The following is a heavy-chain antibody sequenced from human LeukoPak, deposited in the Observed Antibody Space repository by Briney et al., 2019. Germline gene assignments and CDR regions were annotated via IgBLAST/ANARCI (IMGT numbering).Heavy chain of an antibody. CDR3: ARSRGILCDGYLDS. CDR1: GYSFIDHY. D-gene: IGHD1-1*01. CDR2: INPNSGCT. Sequence: ASVKVSCKTSGYSFIDHYLYWLRQAPGQGLEWMGWINPNSGCTNYLQKFQGRVTMTRDTSISTVHMELSGLTSDDTGAYYCARSRGILCDGYLDSWGQGTLVTVSS. J-gene: IGHJ4*02. V-gene: IGHV1-2*02.